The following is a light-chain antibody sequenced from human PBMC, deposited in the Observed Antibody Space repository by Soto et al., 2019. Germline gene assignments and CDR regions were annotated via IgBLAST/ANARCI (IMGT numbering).Light chain of an antibody. Sequence: DIPMTQSPSTLAASVGDTVTMTCRSSSTWLAWYQKKPGKAPKLLIYDVSNLERGVPPRFSGSTSGAESTLTITGLQPDDLGTYYCQHTTDFTFGQGTKVESK. CDR2: DVS. CDR3: QHTTDFT. V-gene: IGKV1-5*01. J-gene: IGKJ2*01. CDR1: SSSTW.